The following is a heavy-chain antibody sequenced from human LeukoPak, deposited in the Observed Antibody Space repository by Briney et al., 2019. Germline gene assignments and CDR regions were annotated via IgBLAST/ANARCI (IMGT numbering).Heavy chain of an antibody. CDR3: AREWRDFWDGDLENWFDP. J-gene: IGHJ5*02. V-gene: IGHV4-30-4*01. CDR2: IYYSGKT. D-gene: IGHD3-3*01. Sequence: PSQTLSLTCTVSGGSISSGDYYWSWIRQPPGKGLESIGYIYYSGKTYYHPSLKSRITISLDTSKNQFSLNMTSVTAADTAIYYCAREWRDFWDGDLENWFDPWGQGTLVTVSS. CDR1: GGSISSGDYY.